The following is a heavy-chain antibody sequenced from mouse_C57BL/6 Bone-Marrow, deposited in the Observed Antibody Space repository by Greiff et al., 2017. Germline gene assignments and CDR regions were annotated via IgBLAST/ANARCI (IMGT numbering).Heavy chain of an antibody. D-gene: IGHD1-1*01. Sequence: QVTLKEPGPGILQPSQTLSLTCSFSGFSLSTFGMGVGWIRQPSGKGLEWLAHIWWGGDKYYNQALKRRLTISKDTSKNQVFLKITNVDTADTATDYCARTLYYGTNYWYFDVWGTGTTVTVSS. J-gene: IGHJ1*03. CDR2: IWWGGDK. CDR3: ARTLYYGTNYWYFDV. V-gene: IGHV8-8*01. CDR1: GFSLSTFGMG.